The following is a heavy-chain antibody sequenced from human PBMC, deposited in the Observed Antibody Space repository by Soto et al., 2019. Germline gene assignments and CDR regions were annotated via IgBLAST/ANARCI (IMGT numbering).Heavy chain of an antibody. CDR2: INAGNGNT. CDR3: AIIVVVPAATRDFDY. Sequence: GASVKVSCKASGYTFTSYAMHWVRQAPGQRLEWMGWINAGNGNTKYSQKFQGRVTITRDTSASTAYMELSSLRFEDTAVYYCAIIVVVPAATRDFDYWGQGTLVTVSS. CDR1: GYTFTSYA. D-gene: IGHD2-2*01. V-gene: IGHV1-3*01. J-gene: IGHJ4*02.